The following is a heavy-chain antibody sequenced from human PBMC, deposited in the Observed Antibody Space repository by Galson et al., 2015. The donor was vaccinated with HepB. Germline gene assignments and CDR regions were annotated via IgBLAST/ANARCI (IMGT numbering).Heavy chain of an antibody. Sequence: SVKVSCKASGYTFTSYYMHWVRQAPGQGLEWMGIINPSGGSTSYAQKFQGRVTMTRDTSTSTVYMELSSLRSEDTAVYYCARDLGYCSGGSCYSIGLWGQGTLVTVSS. V-gene: IGHV1-46*03. D-gene: IGHD2-15*01. CDR2: INPSGGST. CDR3: ARDLGYCSGGSCYSIGL. CDR1: GYTFTSYY. J-gene: IGHJ5*02.